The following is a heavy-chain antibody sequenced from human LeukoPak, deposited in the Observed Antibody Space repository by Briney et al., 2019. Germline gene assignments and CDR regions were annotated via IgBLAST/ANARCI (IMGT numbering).Heavy chain of an antibody. J-gene: IGHJ6*02. D-gene: IGHD3-10*01. Sequence: SETLSLACAVYGGSFSGYYWSWIRQPPGKGLEWIGEINHSGSTNYNPSLKSRVTISVDTSKNQFSLKLSSVTAADTAVYYCARAVYGSGSPPPYYYYGMDVWGQGTTVTAPS. CDR1: GGSFSGYY. CDR3: ARAVYGSGSPPPYYYYGMDV. V-gene: IGHV4-34*01. CDR2: INHSGST.